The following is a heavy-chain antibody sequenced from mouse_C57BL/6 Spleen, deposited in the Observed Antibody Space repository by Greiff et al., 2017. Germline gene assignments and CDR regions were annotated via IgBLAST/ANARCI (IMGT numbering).Heavy chain of an antibody. CDR2: IDPDDGAT. Sequence: EVQLQESGAELVKPGASVKLSCKASGYTFTGYYMHWVKQRPGHGLEWIGRIDPDDGATKYTPKFKGKATLTVDTSSNTAYLQLSRLTSEDTAVYYCDYDYLFAYWGQGTLVTVSA. D-gene: IGHD2-4*01. CDR3: DYDYLFAY. CDR1: GYTFTGYY. V-gene: IGHV14-2*01. J-gene: IGHJ3*01.